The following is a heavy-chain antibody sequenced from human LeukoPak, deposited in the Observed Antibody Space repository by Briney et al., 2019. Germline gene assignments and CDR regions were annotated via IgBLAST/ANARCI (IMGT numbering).Heavy chain of an antibody. Sequence: NPSETLSLTCTVSGGSISSSSYYWGWIRQPPGKGLEWIGSIYYSGSTYYNPSLKSRVTISVDTSKNQFSLKLSSVTAADTAVYYCARRGGEKWELLDPPPAGFDYWGQGTLSPSPQ. CDR1: GGSISSSSYY. D-gene: IGHD1-26*01. CDR2: IYYSGST. V-gene: IGHV4-39*01. CDR3: ARRGGEKWELLDPPPAGFDY. J-gene: IGHJ4*02.